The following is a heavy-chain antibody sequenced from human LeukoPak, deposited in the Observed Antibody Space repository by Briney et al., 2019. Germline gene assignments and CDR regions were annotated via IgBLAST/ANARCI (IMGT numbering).Heavy chain of an antibody. CDR2: IYYSGTT. CDR3: ARDFLPPHYTATIRPDWYFDL. CDR1: GGSINTYY. D-gene: IGHD5-12*01. J-gene: IGHJ2*01. V-gene: IGHV4-59*01. Sequence: SETLSLTCTVSGGSINTYYWSWIRQPPGEGLEWIGNIYYSGTTSYNPSLESRVIISVDTSKNQFSLKLSSVAAADTAVYYCARDFLPPHYTATIRPDWYFDLWGRGTLVTVSS.